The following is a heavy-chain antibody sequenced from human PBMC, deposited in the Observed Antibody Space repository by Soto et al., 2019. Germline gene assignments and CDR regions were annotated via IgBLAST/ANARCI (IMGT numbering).Heavy chain of an antibody. Sequence: EVQLLESGGGLVQPGGSERLSCADSGFTFSSYAMKWVRQAPGKGLEWVSLIGESGTPTYYADSVKGRFTISRDNSGNTLFLEMYSLRAEDTAVYYCASYIPGVRYYGMDVWGQGTTVTVSS. J-gene: IGHJ6*02. CDR2: IGESGTPT. D-gene: IGHD2-2*01. V-gene: IGHV3-23*01. CDR1: GFTFSSYA. CDR3: ASYIPGVRYYGMDV.